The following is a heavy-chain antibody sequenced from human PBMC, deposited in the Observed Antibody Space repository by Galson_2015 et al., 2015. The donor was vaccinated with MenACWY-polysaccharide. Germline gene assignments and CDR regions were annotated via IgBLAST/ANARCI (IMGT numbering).Heavy chain of an antibody. Sequence: QSGAEVKKPGESLTISCKGSGDTFPRSWVGWVRQMPGKGLEWMGIIYPGDSETIYSPSFQGQVTISADKSITTAYRQWGSLKTSDTAMFYCARRGNDYDSNLGRGWYFDLWGRGTLVTVSS. V-gene: IGHV5-51*03. CDR3: ARRGNDYDSNLGRGWYFDL. CDR2: IYPGDSET. J-gene: IGHJ2*01. D-gene: IGHD3-22*01. CDR1: GDTFPRSW.